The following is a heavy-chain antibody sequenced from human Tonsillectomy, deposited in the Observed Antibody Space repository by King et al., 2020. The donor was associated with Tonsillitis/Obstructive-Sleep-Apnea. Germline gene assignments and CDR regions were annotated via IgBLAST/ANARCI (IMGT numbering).Heavy chain of an antibody. CDR3: ARGSPDLSLSKSLGYCSSTSCYVFDY. CDR1: GGSFSGYY. V-gene: IGHV4-34*01. D-gene: IGHD2-2*01. Sequence: VQLQQWGAGLLKPSETLSLTCAVYGGSFSGYYWSWIRQPPGKGLEWIGENNHSGSTNYNPSLKSRVTISVDTSKNQFSLKLSSVTAADTAVYYCARGSPDLSLSKSLGYCSSTSCYVFDYWGQGTLVTVSS. CDR2: NNHSGST. J-gene: IGHJ4*02.